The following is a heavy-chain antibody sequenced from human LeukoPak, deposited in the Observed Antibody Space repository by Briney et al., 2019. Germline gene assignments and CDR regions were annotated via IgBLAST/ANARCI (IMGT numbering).Heavy chain of an antibody. V-gene: IGHV3-23*01. J-gene: IGHJ6*02. CDR2: ISCSGGST. CDR1: GFTFSSYA. Sequence: GGSLRLSCAASGFTFSSYAMSWVRQAPGKGLEWVSAISCSGGSTYYADSVKGRFTISRDNSKNTLYLQMNSLRAEDTAVYYCAKVVWFGELSYYYGMDVWGQGTTVTVSS. CDR3: AKVVWFGELSYYYGMDV. D-gene: IGHD3-10*01.